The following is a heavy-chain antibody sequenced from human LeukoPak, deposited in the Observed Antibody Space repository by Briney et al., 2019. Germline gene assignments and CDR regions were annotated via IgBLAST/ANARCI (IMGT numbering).Heavy chain of an antibody. D-gene: IGHD6-13*01. J-gene: IGHJ4*02. CDR1: GYSFTGYY. V-gene: IGHV1-2*02. CDR3: AVRSSSWPR. CDR2: INPNSGGT. Sequence: ASVKVSCKASGYSFTGYYIHWVRQAPGQGLEWMGWINPNSGGTNYAQKFQGRVTMTRDTSISTAYMELSSLRSDDTAVYYCAVRSSSWPRWGQGTLVTVPS.